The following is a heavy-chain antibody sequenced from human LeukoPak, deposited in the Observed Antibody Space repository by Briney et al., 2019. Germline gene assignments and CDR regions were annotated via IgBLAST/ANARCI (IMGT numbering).Heavy chain of an antibody. V-gene: IGHV3-33*06. CDR1: GFTFSSYG. CDR3: AKDPRRPHYYYDSSGYPNYFDY. J-gene: IGHJ4*02. D-gene: IGHD3-22*01. CDR2: IWYDGSNK. Sequence: PGRSLRLSCAASGFTFSSYGMHWVRQAQGKGLEWVAVIWYDGSNKYYADSVKGRFTISRDNSKNTLYLQMNSLRAEDTAVYYCAKDPRRPHYYYDSSGYPNYFDYWGQGTLVTVSS.